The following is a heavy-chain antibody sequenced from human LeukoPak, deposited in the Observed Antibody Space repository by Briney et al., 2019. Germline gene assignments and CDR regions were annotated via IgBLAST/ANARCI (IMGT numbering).Heavy chain of an antibody. V-gene: IGHV3-30*04. D-gene: IGHD3-10*01. CDR1: GFTFSSYS. CDR3: AKDRGFGELFGDYVDY. J-gene: IGHJ4*02. Sequence: GGSLRLSCAVSGFTFSSYSMHWVRQAPGKGLEWVAVISYDGSKKYYADSVKGRFTISRDNSKNTLYLQMNSLRAEDTAVYYCAKDRGFGELFGDYVDYWGQGTLVTVSS. CDR2: ISYDGSKK.